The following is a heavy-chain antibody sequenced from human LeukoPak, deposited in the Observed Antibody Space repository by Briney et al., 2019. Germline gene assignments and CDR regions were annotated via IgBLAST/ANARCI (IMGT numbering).Heavy chain of an antibody. D-gene: IGHD3-10*01. Sequence: SGGSLRLSCAASGFTFSSYSMNWVRQAPGKGLEWVSSISSSSYIYYADSVKGRFTISRDNAKNSLYLQMNSLRAEDTAVCYCASDRSPYGSGSSDYWGQGTLVTVSP. CDR1: GFTFSSYS. V-gene: IGHV3-21*01. CDR2: ISSSSYI. J-gene: IGHJ4*02. CDR3: ASDRSPYGSGSSDY.